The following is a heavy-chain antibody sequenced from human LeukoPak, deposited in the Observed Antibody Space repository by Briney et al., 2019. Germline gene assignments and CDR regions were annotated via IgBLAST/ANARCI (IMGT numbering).Heavy chain of an antibody. V-gene: IGHV3-13*01. Sequence: GGSLRLSCAASGFTFIDYDMHWDRQVIGKGLEWVSAIGIRGDTHYSGSVKGRFTISRENAESSLYLQMNSLRTEDTAVYYCARGGIQVSGIDEFDYWGQGTLVTVSS. CDR1: GFTFIDYD. D-gene: IGHD6-19*01. J-gene: IGHJ4*02. CDR2: IGIRGDT. CDR3: ARGGIQVSGIDEFDY.